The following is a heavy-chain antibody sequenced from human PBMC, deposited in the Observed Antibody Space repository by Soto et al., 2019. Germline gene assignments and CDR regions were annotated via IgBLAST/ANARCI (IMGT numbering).Heavy chain of an antibody. CDR1: GFTFTSPA. D-gene: IGHD3-22*01. Sequence: SVKVSCKASGFTFTSPAVQWVRQARGQRLEWIGWIVVGSGNTNYAQKFQERVTITRDMSTSTAYMELSSLRSEDTAVYYCAARNDSSGYYYYYGMDVWGQGTTVTVS. CDR3: AARNDSSGYYYYYGMDV. V-gene: IGHV1-58*01. CDR2: IVVGSGNT. J-gene: IGHJ6*02.